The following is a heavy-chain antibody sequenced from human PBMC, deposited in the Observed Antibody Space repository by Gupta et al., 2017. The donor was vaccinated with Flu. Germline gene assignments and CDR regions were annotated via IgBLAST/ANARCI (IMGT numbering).Heavy chain of an antibody. J-gene: IGHJ4*02. CDR2: IRSGGGGT. V-gene: IGHV3-23*01. CDR1: GFTFNTFA. D-gene: IGHD1-26*01. CDR3: AKFPYDRFVGGEIDS. Sequence: EVQLLESGGGLAQPGGSLRLSCAASGFTFNTFAMAWVRQAPGKGLEWVSTIRSGGGGTEYADSVKGRFTISRDNSKNTLYLHMSSLRADDSAVYYCAKFPYDRFVGGEIDSWGLGALVTVSS.